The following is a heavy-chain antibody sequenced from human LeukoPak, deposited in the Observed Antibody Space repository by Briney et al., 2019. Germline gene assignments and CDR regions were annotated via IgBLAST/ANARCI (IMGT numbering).Heavy chain of an antibody. Sequence: SETLSLTCTVSGGSISSYYWSWIRQPAGKGLEWIGRIHTSGSTNYNPSLKSRVTMSVDTSKNQFSLKLSSVTAADTAVYYCARDRSYCSGGSCYSYYYYYMDVWGKGTTVTISS. D-gene: IGHD2-15*01. CDR2: IHTSGST. CDR1: GGSISSYY. V-gene: IGHV4-4*07. J-gene: IGHJ6*03. CDR3: ARDRSYCSGGSCYSYYYYYMDV.